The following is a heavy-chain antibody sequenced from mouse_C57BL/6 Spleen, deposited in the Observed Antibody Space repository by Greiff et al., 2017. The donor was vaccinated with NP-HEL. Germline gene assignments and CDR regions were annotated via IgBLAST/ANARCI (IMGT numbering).Heavy chain of an antibody. Sequence: EVQGVESGGGLVQPKGSLKLSCAASGFSFNTYAMNWVRQAPGKGVEWVARIRSKSNNYATYYADSVKDRFTISRDDSESMLYLQMNNLKTEDTAMYYCVRHGGASGYYDYDEGFAYWGQGTLVTVSA. V-gene: IGHV10-1*01. CDR2: IRSKSNNYAT. CDR1: GFSFNTYA. D-gene: IGHD2-4*01. J-gene: IGHJ3*01. CDR3: VRHGGASGYYDYDEGFAY.